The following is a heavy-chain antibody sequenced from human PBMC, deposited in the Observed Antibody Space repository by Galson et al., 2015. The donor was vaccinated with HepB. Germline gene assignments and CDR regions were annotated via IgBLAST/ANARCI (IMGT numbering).Heavy chain of an antibody. D-gene: IGHD2-2*01. J-gene: IGHJ6*02. Sequence: SVKVSCKASGYTFTSYAMHWVRQAPGQRLEWMGWINAGNGNTKYSQKFQGRVTITRDTSASTAYMDLSSLRSEDTAVYYCAREDTSSCYAGDLQCYYYYGMDAWGRGTLVTVSS. CDR3: AREDTSSCYAGDLQCYYYYGMDA. CDR2: INAGNGNT. CDR1: GYTFTSYA. V-gene: IGHV1-3*01.